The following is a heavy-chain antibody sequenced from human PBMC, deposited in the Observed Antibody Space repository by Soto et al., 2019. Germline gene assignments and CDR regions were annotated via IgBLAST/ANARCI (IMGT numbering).Heavy chain of an antibody. CDR2: ISYDGSNK. CDR3: ASGGYCSGGSCLSDAFDI. J-gene: IGHJ3*02. Sequence: GSLRLSCAASGFTFSSYAMHWVRQAPGKGLEWVAVISYDGSNKYYADSVKGRFTISRDNSKNTLYLQMNSLRAEDTAVYYCASGGYCSGGSCLSDAFDIWGQGTMVTVSS. D-gene: IGHD2-15*01. CDR1: GFTFSSYA. V-gene: IGHV3-30-3*01.